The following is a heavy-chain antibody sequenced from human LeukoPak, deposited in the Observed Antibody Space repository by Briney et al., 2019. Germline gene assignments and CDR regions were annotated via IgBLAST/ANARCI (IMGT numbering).Heavy chain of an antibody. CDR1: GFTYSDYS. D-gene: IGHD1-1*01. V-gene: IGHV3-21*01. J-gene: IGHJ4*02. CDR2: ISSSTSTI. Sequence: PGGSLRLSCAASGFTYSDYSMNWVRQAPGKGPEWVSSISSSTSTIYYADSVKGRFTISRDNAKNSLYLQMNSLRTEDTAVYYCARGGSGNWNAPFDYWGQGTPVTVSS. CDR3: ARGGSGNWNAPFDY.